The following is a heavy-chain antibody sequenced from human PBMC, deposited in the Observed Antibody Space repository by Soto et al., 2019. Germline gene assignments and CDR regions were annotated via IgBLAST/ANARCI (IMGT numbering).Heavy chain of an antibody. CDR3: ARHLNYYYDSSGSYYSSDAFDI. D-gene: IGHD3-22*01. J-gene: IGHJ3*02. CDR1: GYSFTSYW. Sequence: PGESLKISCKGSGYSFTSYWISWVRQMPGKGLEWMGRIDPSDSYTNYSPSFQGHVTISADKSISTAYLQWSSLKASDTAMYYCARHLNYYYDSSGSYYSSDAFDIWGQGTMVT. V-gene: IGHV5-10-1*01. CDR2: IDPSDSYT.